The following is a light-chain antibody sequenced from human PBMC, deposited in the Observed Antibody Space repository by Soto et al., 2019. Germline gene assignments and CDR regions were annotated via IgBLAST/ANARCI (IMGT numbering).Light chain of an antibody. Sequence: QSALTQPRSVSGSPGQSVAISCTGTSNDVGTYKYVSWYQQHPGKAPKLIIYDVTERPSGVPDRFSASKSGNTASLTISGLQTEDEADYYCCSYAGTYTPVVFGGGTKLTVL. CDR3: CSYAGTYTPVV. J-gene: IGLJ2*01. CDR2: DVT. V-gene: IGLV2-11*01. CDR1: SNDVGTYKY.